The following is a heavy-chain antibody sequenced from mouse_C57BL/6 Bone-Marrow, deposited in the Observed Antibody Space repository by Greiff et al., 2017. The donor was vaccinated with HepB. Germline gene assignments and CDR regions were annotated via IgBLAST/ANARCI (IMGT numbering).Heavy chain of an antibody. Sequence: VKLVESGAELVKPGASVKMSCKASGYTFTTYPIEWMKQNHGKSLEWIGNFHPYNDDTKYNEKFKGKATLTVEKSSSTVYLELSRLTSDDSAVYYCARPYYYGSSYAMDYWGQGTSVTVSS. CDR2: FHPYNDDT. V-gene: IGHV1-47*01. CDR3: ARPYYYGSSYAMDY. D-gene: IGHD1-1*01. J-gene: IGHJ4*01. CDR1: GYTFTTYP.